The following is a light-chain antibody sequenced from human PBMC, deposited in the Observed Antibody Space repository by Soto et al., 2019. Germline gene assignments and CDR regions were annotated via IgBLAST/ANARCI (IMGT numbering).Light chain of an antibody. CDR2: DAS. Sequence: EIVMTQSPATLSVSPGERATLSCRASQTVSVNLAWYQQKPGQAPRLLIYDASTRATGIPARFSGSGSGTDFTFTISSLESEDFAVYYCQQYNDWLPFTFGRGTRVDIK. CDR3: QQYNDWLPFT. J-gene: IGKJ3*01. V-gene: IGKV3-15*01. CDR1: QTVSVN.